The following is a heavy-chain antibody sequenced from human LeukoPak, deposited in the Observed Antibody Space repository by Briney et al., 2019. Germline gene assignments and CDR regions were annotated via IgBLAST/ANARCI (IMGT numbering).Heavy chain of an antibody. D-gene: IGHD6-19*01. V-gene: IGHV4-39*07. CDR1: GGSISSSSYY. J-gene: IGHJ3*02. Sequence: SETLSLTCTVSGGSISSSSYYWGWIRQPPGKGLEWIGSIYYSGSTYYNPSLKSRVTISVDTSKNQFSLKLSSVTAADTAVYYCARAGYSDGWAGGFDIWGQGTMVSVSS. CDR3: ARAGYSDGWAGGFDI. CDR2: IYYSGST.